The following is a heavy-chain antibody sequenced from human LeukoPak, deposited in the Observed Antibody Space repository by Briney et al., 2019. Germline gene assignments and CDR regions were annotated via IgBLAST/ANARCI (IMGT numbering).Heavy chain of an antibody. V-gene: IGHV4-39*01. CDR3: ARHQWHYYYYMGV. CDR2: IYYSGDT. J-gene: IGHJ6*03. Sequence: SETLSLTCTVSGGSISSSSYYWGWIRQPPGKGLEWIGSIYYSGDTYYNPSLKSRRVTISVDTSKNQFSLRLSSVTAADTAVYYCARHQWHYYYYMGVWGKGYPVTVSS. D-gene: IGHD6-19*01. CDR1: GGSISSSSYY.